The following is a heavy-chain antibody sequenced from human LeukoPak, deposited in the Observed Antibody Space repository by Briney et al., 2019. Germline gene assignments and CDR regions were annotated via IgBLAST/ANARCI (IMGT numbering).Heavy chain of an antibody. V-gene: IGHV4-59*08. CDR1: GGSISSYY. J-gene: IGHJ4*02. Sequence: PSETLSLTCTVSGGSISSYYWSWIRQPPGKGLEWIGYIYYSGSTNYNPSLKSRVTISVDTSKNQFSLKLSSVTAADTAVYYCGGSRWYSARPYYWGQGTLVTVSS. CDR3: GGSRWYSARPYY. D-gene: IGHD6-13*01. CDR2: IYYSGST.